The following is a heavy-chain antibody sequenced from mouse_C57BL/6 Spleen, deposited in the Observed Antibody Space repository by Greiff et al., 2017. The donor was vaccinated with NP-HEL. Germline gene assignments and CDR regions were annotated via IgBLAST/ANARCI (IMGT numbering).Heavy chain of an antibody. CDR2: ISSGSSTI. D-gene: IGHD1-1*02. V-gene: IGHV5-17*01. CDR1: GFTFSDYG. CDR3: ARPGGGYCEY. Sequence: EVQLVESGGGLVKPGGSLKLSCAASGFTFSDYGMHWVRQAPEKGLEWVAYISSGSSTIYYADTVKGRFTISRDKATNTLFLQMASLRSEDTAMYYCARPGGGYCEYWGQGSTLTGSS. J-gene: IGHJ2*01.